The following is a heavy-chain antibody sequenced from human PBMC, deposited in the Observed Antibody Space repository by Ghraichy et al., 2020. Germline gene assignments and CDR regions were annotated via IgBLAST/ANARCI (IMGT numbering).Heavy chain of an antibody. CDR3: AKDRSCYTGSWAPDY. D-gene: IGHD2-2*02. CDR2: ISGSGVNT. V-gene: IGHV3-23*01. CDR1: GFTFSSYA. Sequence: GGSLRLSCAASGFTFSSYAMSWVRQAPGKGLEWVSTISGSGVNTYYADSVKGRFTISRDSSKNTLHLQMNSLRAEDTALYYCAKDRSCYTGSWAPDYWGQGTLVTVSS. J-gene: IGHJ4*02.